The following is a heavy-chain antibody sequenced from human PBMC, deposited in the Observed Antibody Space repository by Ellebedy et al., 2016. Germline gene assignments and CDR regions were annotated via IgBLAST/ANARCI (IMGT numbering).Heavy chain of an antibody. D-gene: IGHD3-22*01. Sequence: GGSLRLXXEASEFSLSIYAMHWVRQAPGKGLEWVAAIWHDGSKEYYRESVKGRFTISRDNSKNTLYLQMNSLRGEDTAVYFCATSFDHYYDSSAYYGFWGQGTLVTVSS. V-gene: IGHV3-33*01. CDR1: EFSLSIYA. J-gene: IGHJ4*02. CDR2: IWHDGSKE. CDR3: ATSFDHYYDSSAYYGF.